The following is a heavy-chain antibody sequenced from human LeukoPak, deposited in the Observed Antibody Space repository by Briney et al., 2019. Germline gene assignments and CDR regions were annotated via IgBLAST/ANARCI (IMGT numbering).Heavy chain of an antibody. CDR2: INPNSGGT. J-gene: IGHJ6*02. CDR3: ARRNGEFQRYYYYYYGMDV. Sequence: ASVKVSCKASGYTFTGYYMHWVRQAPGQGLEWMGWINPNSGGTNYAQKFQGRVTITRDTSASTAYMELSSLRSEDTAVYYCARRNGEFQRYYYYYYGMDVWGQGTTVTVSS. CDR1: GYTFTGYY. V-gene: IGHV1-2*02. D-gene: IGHD3-10*01.